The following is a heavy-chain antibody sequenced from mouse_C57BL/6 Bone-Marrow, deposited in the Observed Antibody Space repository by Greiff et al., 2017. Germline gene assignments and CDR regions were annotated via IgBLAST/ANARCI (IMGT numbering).Heavy chain of an antibody. Sequence: EVQLQQSGPVLVKSGASVKMSCKASGSTFTDYYMNWVKQSHGTSLEWIGVINPYNGGTSYNQKFKGKATLTVDKSSSTAYMELNSLTSEDSAVYYCARAVPLYYAMDDWGQGTSVTGSS. CDR1: GSTFTDYY. D-gene: IGHD6-1*01. CDR3: ARAVPLYYAMDD. V-gene: IGHV1-19*01. J-gene: IGHJ4*01. CDR2: INPYNGGT.